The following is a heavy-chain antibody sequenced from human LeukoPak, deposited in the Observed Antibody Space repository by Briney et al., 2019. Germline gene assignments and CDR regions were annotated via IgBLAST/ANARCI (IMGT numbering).Heavy chain of an antibody. J-gene: IGHJ3*02. CDR2: ISSSSSTI. CDR3: VRDRDYCSSTSCYSDAFDI. CDR1: GFTFSSYS. D-gene: IGHD2-2*01. Sequence: PPGGSLRLSCAASGFTFSSYSMNWVRQAPGKGLEWVSYISSSSSTIYYADSVKGRFTISRDNAKNSLYLQMNSLRDEDTAVYYCVRDRDYCSSTSCYSDAFDIWGQGTMVTVSS. V-gene: IGHV3-48*02.